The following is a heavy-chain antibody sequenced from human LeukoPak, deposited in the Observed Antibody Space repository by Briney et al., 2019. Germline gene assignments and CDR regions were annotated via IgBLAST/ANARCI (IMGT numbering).Heavy chain of an antibody. CDR3: ARCLGLRLRPSRFDP. Sequence: ASVNVSCKTSGYTFTNYGIGWVRQAPGQGLEWMGWISAYTGDTHYVQKFHDRVTMTIDTSTNTAYMQLTTLTSDDTAVYYCARCLGLRLRPSRFDPWGQGTLVTVS. J-gene: IGHJ5*02. CDR1: GYTFTNYG. D-gene: IGHD2-21*02. CDR2: ISAYTGDT. V-gene: IGHV1-18*01.